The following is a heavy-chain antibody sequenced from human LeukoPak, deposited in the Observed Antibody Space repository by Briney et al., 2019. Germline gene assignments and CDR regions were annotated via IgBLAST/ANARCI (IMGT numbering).Heavy chain of an antibody. CDR3: AREGNYYDMDV. Sequence: GGSLRLSCAASGFTVSGNYMSWVRQAPGKGLEWVSVIFSGGTTYYADSVKGRFTISRDNSKNTLYLQMNSLRAEDTAVYYCAREGNYYDMDVWGQGTTVTVSS. V-gene: IGHV3-53*01. CDR2: IFSGGTT. J-gene: IGHJ6*02. CDR1: GFTVSGNY.